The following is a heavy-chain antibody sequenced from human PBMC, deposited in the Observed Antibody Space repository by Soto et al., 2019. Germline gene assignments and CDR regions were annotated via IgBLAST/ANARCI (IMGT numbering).Heavy chain of an antibody. J-gene: IGHJ4*01. Sequence: AETLSLTCTVSGDSISTFYWGWMRQSPGKELEWVASVDYTGNTNYDRSLKGRVTVSVDRAKNQFSLKLTSAKAADTAVYYCARGRAVRNYADDSSDYFYFFDYWGQGTQVNVSS. CDR3: ARGRAVRNYADDSSDYFYFFDY. CDR2: VDYTGNT. D-gene: IGHD3-22*01. CDR1: GDSISTFY. V-gene: IGHV4-59*01.